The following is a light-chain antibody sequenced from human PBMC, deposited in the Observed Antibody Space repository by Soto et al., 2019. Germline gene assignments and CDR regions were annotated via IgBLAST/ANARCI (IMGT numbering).Light chain of an antibody. CDR3: EQSGGSPYT. CDR2: GAF. Sequence: DIVLTQSPGTLSLSPGEGATLSCRASQSINGNQVAWFQQTPGQAPRLLIFGAFSRATGIPDRVGGSGSGTDFTLTISRVEPEDFAVFYCEQSGGSPYTFGHGTKLEI. J-gene: IGKJ2*01. V-gene: IGKV3-20*01. CDR1: QSINGNQ.